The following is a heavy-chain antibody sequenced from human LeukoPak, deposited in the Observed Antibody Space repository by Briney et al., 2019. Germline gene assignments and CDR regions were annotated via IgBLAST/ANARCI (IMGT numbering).Heavy chain of an antibody. Sequence: GGSLRLSSAASGFTFSDYYMSWIRQAPGKGLEWVSYISSSGSTIYYADSVKGRFTISRDNAKNSLYLQMNSLRAEDTAVYYCARAGLGSSGYYSPFDYWGQGTLVTVSS. CDR2: ISSSGSTI. CDR3: ARAGLGSSGYYSPFDY. J-gene: IGHJ4*02. V-gene: IGHV3-11*01. CDR1: GFTFSDYY. D-gene: IGHD3-22*01.